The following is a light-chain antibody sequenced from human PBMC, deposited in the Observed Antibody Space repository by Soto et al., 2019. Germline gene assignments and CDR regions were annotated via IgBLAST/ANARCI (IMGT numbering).Light chain of an antibody. CDR1: QSLLHSDGYNY. J-gene: IGKJ1*01. CDR2: LGS. V-gene: IGKV2-28*01. Sequence: DTVMTQSPLSLPVTPGEPASISCRSSQSLLHSDGYNYLDWYLQKPGQSPQVLVYLGSNRASGVPDRFSGSGSGTDFTLKISRVEAEDVGVYYCMQALQTPPTFGQGTKVEI. CDR3: MQALQTPPT.